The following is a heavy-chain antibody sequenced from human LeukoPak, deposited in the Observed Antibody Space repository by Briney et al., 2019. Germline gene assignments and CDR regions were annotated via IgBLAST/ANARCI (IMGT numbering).Heavy chain of an antibody. CDR2: ISSSSSYI. J-gene: IGHJ6*03. V-gene: IGHV3-21*01. D-gene: IGHD6-13*01. Sequence: PGGSLRLSCAASGFTFSSYSMNWVRQAPGKGLEWVSSISSSSSYIYYADSVKGRFTISRDNAKNSLYLQMNSLRAEDTAVYYCARVRQQLVLSRFRYMDVWGKGTTVTVSS. CDR1: GFTFSSYS. CDR3: ARVRQQLVLSRFRYMDV.